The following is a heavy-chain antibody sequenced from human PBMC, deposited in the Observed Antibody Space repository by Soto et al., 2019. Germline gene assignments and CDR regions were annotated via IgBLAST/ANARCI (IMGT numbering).Heavy chain of an antibody. Sequence: QVQLVQSGAEVKKPGASAKVSCKASGYTFTSYYMHWVRQAPGQGLEWMGIINPSGGSTSYAQKYQGRVTMTRDKSTSTVYMKLSSLRAEDTAVYYCARESKRIAVAGTGRLATGPWGQGTLVTVSS. CDR3: ARESKRIAVAGTGRLATGP. D-gene: IGHD6-19*01. V-gene: IGHV1-46*01. J-gene: IGHJ5*02. CDR2: INPSGGST. CDR1: GYTFTSYY.